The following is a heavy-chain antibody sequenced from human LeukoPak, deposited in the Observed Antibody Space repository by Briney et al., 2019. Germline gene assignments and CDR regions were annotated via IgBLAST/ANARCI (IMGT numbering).Heavy chain of an antibody. CDR2: INAGNGNT. D-gene: IGHD3-22*01. CDR1: GYTFTSYA. Sequence: ASVKVSCKASGYTFTSYAMHWVRPAPGQRLEWMGWINAGNGNTKYSQKFQGRVTITRDTSVSTAYMELSSLRSEDTAVYYCARRKDSSGPCDAFDIWGQGTMVTVSS. J-gene: IGHJ3*02. V-gene: IGHV1-3*01. CDR3: ARRKDSSGPCDAFDI.